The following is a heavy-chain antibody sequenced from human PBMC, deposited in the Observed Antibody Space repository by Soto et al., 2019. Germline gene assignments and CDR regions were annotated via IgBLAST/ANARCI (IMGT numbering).Heavy chain of an antibody. CDR1: GFTVSSHY. Sequence: EVQLVESGGGLVQPGGSLRLSCAASGFTVSSHYMTWVRQAPGKGLEWVSVIHSGGSVYYADSVKGRFTISRDNSKITLDVQMNSLRAEDTAVYYCATSLLTFTGYYMNFYMDVWGKGTTVTVSS. V-gene: IGHV3-66*01. CDR2: IHSGGSV. J-gene: IGHJ6*03. D-gene: IGHD3-9*01. CDR3: ATSLLTFTGYYMNFYMDV.